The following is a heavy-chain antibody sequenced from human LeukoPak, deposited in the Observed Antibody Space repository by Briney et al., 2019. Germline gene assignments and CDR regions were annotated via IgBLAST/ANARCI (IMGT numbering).Heavy chain of an antibody. CDR1: GYTLTSYG. J-gene: IGHJ4*02. Sequence: ASVRVSCTASGYTLTSYGISWVRQAPGQRLEGLRWISPYNGNTNHVQPLQGRVTMTRDTSTRTAYLDLRSLRSDDTAGYYFARHYESSGYYFSSWGQGTLVTVSS. CDR3: ARHYESSGYYFSS. D-gene: IGHD3-22*01. CDR2: ISPYNGNT. V-gene: IGHV1-18*01.